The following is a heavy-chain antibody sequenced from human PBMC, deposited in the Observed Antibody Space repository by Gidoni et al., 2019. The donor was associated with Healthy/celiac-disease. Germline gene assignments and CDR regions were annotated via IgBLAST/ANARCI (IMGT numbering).Heavy chain of an antibody. CDR3: AKSLMTAVITTDY. D-gene: IGHD3-22*01. CDR1: GFTFSSYG. CDR2: ISYDGSNK. V-gene: IGHV3-30*18. J-gene: IGHJ4*02. Sequence: QVQLVESGGGVVQPGRSLRLSCAAYGFTFSSYGMHWVRQAPGKGLEWVAVISYDGSNKYYADSVKGRFTISRDNSKNTLYLQMNSLRAEDTAVYYCAKSLMTAVITTDYWGQGTLVTVSS.